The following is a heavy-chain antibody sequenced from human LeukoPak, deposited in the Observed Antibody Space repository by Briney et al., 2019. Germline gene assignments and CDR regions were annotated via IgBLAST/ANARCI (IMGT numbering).Heavy chain of an antibody. CDR3: ARDPHGYWWFDP. CDR1: GFTFSNYW. J-gene: IGHJ5*02. CDR2: INSGGSST. D-gene: IGHD5-18*01. Sequence: GGSPRLSCAASGFTFSNYWMHWVRQAPGKGLVWVSRINSGGSSTSYADSVKGRFTISRDNAKNTLYLQMNSLRAEDTAVYYCARDPHGYWWFDPWGQGTLVTVSS. V-gene: IGHV3-74*01.